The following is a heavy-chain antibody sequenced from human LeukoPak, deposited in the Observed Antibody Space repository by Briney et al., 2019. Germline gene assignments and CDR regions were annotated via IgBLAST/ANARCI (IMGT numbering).Heavy chain of an antibody. CDR2: ISYDGNNQ. CDR1: GFAFSSLA. D-gene: IGHD2-15*01. V-gene: IGHV3-30-3*01. Sequence: GESLRLSCAVSGFAFSSLAMHWVRQAPGKGLEWVAFISYDGNNQYYADSVKGRFTISRDNSKNTLYLQMNSLRTEDTAVYYCARARASGRSGFDYWGQGTLVTVSS. CDR3: ARARASGRSGFDY. J-gene: IGHJ4*02.